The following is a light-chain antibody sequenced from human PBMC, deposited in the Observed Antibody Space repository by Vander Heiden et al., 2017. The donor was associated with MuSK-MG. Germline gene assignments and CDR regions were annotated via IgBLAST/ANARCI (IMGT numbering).Light chain of an antibody. Sequence: IHMTQSPSTLSASVGDRVTITCRASQSISSYLTWYQQKPGKAPKLLIYAASSLESGVPSRFSGSGSGTDFTLTISRLQPEDFATYYCQQCESKSHTFGQGTKMEIK. J-gene: IGKJ2*01. CDR3: QQCESKSHT. V-gene: IGKV1-39*01. CDR2: AAS. CDR1: QSISSY.